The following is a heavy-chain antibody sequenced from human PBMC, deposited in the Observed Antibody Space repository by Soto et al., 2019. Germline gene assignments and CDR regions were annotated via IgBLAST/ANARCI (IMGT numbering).Heavy chain of an antibody. J-gene: IGHJ6*02. CDR2: IRREAYGGTT. CDR1: GFTFGDNP. CDR3: TRVADSSGYYRGSYYYYYGMDV. Sequence: GGSLRLSCTGSGFTFGDNPMSWVRQAPGKGLEWVGFIRREAYGGTTVYAASVKGRFTISRDDSKSIAYLQMDSLKSEDTAVYYCTRVADSSGYYRGSYYYYYGMDVWGQGTTVTVSS. D-gene: IGHD3-22*01. V-gene: IGHV3-49*04.